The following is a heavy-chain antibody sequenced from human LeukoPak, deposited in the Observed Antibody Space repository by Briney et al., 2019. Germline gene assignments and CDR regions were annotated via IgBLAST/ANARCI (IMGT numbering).Heavy chain of an antibody. V-gene: IGHV3-30*18. CDR3: AKLAYGDYDY. CDR2: ISYDGSNK. CDR1: GFTFSSYG. D-gene: IGHD4-17*01. J-gene: IGHJ4*02. Sequence: GGSLRLSCAASGFTFSSYGMHWVRQAPGKGLEWVAVISYDGSNKYYADSVKGRFTISRDNSKNTLYLQMNSLRAEDTAVYYCAKLAYGDYDYWGLGTLVTVSS.